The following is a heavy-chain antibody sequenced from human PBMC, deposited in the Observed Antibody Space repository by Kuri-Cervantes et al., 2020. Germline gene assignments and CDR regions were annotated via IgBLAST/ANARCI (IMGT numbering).Heavy chain of an antibody. CDR2: IYTSGST. V-gene: IGHV4-61*02. J-gene: IGHJ6*02. D-gene: IGHD3-10*01. CDR1: GGSISSGSYY. CDR3: ARCPYYYGSGSYLDYYYYYGMDV. Sequence: SETLSLTCTVSGGSISSGSYYWSWIQQPAGKGLEWIGRIYTSGSTNYNPSLKSRVTISVDTSKNQFSLKLSSVTAADTAVYYCARCPYYYGSGSYLDYYYYYGMDVWGQGTTVTVSS.